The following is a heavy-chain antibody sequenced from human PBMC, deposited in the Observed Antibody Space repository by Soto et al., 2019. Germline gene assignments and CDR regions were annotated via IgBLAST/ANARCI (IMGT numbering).Heavy chain of an antibody. CDR1: GYTFTSYY. D-gene: IGHD2-15*01. V-gene: IGHV1-46*03. CDR2: INPSGGST. J-gene: IGHJ5*02. Sequence: ASVEVSCKASGYTFTSYYMHWVRQAPGQGLEWMGIINPSGGSTSYAQKFQGRVTMTRDTSTSTVYMELSSLRSEDTAVYYCARDAVVAENWFDPWGQGTLVTVS. CDR3: ARDAVVAENWFDP.